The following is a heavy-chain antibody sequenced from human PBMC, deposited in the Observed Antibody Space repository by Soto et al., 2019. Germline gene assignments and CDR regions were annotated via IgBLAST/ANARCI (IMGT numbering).Heavy chain of an antibody. CDR3: AVQDYDYVWGSYRTSPFKN. Sequence: SXPMSLTCSVSGDSLSRSGFSGRGKRTTPGKRLEWIGYIYPSGSTLYNPSLRSRATISIDTSKNQFSLSLSSVTAADTAVYYCAVQDYDYVWGSYRTSPFKNWGQGTLVTVSS. CDR1: GDSLSRSGFS. CDR2: IYPSGST. J-gene: IGHJ4*02. D-gene: IGHD3-16*02. V-gene: IGHV4-30-2*01.